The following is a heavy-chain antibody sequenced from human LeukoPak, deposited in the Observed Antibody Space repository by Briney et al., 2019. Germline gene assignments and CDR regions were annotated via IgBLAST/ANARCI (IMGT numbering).Heavy chain of an antibody. Sequence: WETLPLTCTVSGGSISSYYWSWVRQPPGKGLEWIGYIYYSGGTNYNPSLKSRVTVSVDTSKNLFSLRLSSVTATDTAVYYCARHSSNYRVRFDPWGQGTLVTVSS. CDR3: ARHSSNYRVRFDP. D-gene: IGHD4-11*01. CDR1: GGSISSYY. V-gene: IGHV4-59*08. CDR2: IYYSGGT. J-gene: IGHJ5*02.